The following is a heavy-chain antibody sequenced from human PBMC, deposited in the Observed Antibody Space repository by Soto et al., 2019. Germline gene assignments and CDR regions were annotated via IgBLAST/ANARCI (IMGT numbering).Heavy chain of an antibody. CDR3: AGERPAFDL. CDR1: GFALSTYT. CDR2: ITNDGSNK. V-gene: IGHV3-30*04. Sequence: GGSLRLXCAASGFALSTYTMHWVRQTPGQGLEWVAVITNDGSNKYYADSVKGRFTISRDNPMNTVYLQMNSLRTEDTAVYYCAGERPAFDLWGQGTMVTVSS. J-gene: IGHJ3*01.